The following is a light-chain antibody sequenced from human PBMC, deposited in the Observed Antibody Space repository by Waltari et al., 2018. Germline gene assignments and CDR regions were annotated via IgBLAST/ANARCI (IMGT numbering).Light chain of an antibody. Sequence: EIVLTQSPGTLSLSPGETATLSCRASHTVRTTYLAWYQQKPVQAPTLVIYGASSRATGIPDRFSGSCSGTDFSLTISSLEPEDFAVYYCQQYDISPLTFGGGTKVEIK. J-gene: IGKJ4*01. CDR2: GAS. CDR3: QQYDISPLT. V-gene: IGKV3-20*01. CDR1: HTVRTTY.